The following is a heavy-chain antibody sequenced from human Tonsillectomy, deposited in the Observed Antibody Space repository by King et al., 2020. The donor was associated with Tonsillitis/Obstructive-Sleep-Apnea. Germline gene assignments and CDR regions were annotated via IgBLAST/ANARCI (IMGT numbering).Heavy chain of an antibody. CDR2: IKSKADGGTA. Sequence: VQLVESGGGLVEPGGSLTISCTASGFTFIDAWMNWVRQAPGQGLEWVGRIKSKADGGTASYAAPVKGRFTISREDSNNTLFLLMNSLKTEDTAVYYCTAVPATTVTNWGHGTLVTVSS. D-gene: IGHD4-17*01. V-gene: IGHV3-15*07. CDR1: GFTFIDAW. CDR3: TAVPATTVTN. J-gene: IGHJ4*01.